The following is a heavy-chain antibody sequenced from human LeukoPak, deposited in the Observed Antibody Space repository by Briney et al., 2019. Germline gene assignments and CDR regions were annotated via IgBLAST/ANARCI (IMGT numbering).Heavy chain of an antibody. CDR1: GGSFSGYY. V-gene: IGHV4-34*01. D-gene: IGHD2-8*01. J-gene: IGHJ6*03. CDR2: INHSRST. CDR3: AGGSPDLYGYYYYLDV. Sequence: SETLSLTCAVYGGSFSGYYWSWIRQPPGKGLEWIGEINHSRSTNYNPSFKSRVTISVDKSKNQFSLKLSSVTAADTGVYYCAGGSPDLYGYYYYLDVWGKGTTVTVSS.